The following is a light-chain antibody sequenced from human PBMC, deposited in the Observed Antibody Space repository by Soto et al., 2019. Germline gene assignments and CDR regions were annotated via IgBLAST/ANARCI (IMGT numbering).Light chain of an antibody. Sequence: EIVLTQSPGTLSLSPGERATLSCRASQTVSSSFLAWYQQKPGQAPRLLIYDASSRATGIPDRFSGSGSGTDFTLTISRLEPEDFAMYYCLHHGSSLWTFGQGTKVDIK. V-gene: IGKV3-20*01. CDR1: QTVSSSF. CDR3: LHHGSSLWT. CDR2: DAS. J-gene: IGKJ1*01.